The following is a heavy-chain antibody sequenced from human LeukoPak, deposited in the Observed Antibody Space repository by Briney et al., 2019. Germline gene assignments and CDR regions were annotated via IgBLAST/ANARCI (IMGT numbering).Heavy chain of an antibody. J-gene: IGHJ4*02. D-gene: IGHD6-13*01. V-gene: IGHV3-23*01. CDR3: AKGARQQPPNNFDY. CDR2: ICGGGGST. Sequence: PRGSLRLSSAAPGFTLSSYAISSVCHAPGRRLERVSAICGGGGSTYYADSVKGRFTIARDSSKNTRYLQMNRLRAEDTAVYYCAKGARQQPPNNFDYWGQGTLVTVS. CDR1: GFTLSSYA.